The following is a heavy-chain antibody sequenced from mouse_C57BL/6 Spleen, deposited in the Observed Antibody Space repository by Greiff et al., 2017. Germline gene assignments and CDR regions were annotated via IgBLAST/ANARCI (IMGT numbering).Heavy chain of an antibody. D-gene: IGHD4-1*01. CDR2: IYPGDGDT. CDR1: GYAFSSYW. V-gene: IGHV1-80*01. CDR3: TRSWDLGYFDV. Sequence: QVQLKESGAELVKPGASVKISCKASGYAFSSYWMNWVKQRPGKGLEWIGQIYPGDGDTNYNGKFKGKATLTADKSSSTAYMQLSSLTSEDSAVYFCTRSWDLGYFDVWGTGTTVTVSS. J-gene: IGHJ1*03.